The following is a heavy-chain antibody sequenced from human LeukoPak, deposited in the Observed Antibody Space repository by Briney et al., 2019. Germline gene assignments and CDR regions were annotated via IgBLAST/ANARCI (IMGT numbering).Heavy chain of an antibody. J-gene: IGHJ4*02. V-gene: IGHV3-30*02. D-gene: IGHD2-21*02. Sequence: GGSLRLSCAASGFTFSSYGMHWVRQAPGKGLEWVAFIRYDGSNKYYADSVKGRFTISRDNSKNTLYLQMNSLRAEDTAVYYCARDHRAYCGGDCVDFDYWGQGTLVTVSS. CDR2: IRYDGSNK. CDR3: ARDHRAYCGGDCVDFDY. CDR1: GFTFSSYG.